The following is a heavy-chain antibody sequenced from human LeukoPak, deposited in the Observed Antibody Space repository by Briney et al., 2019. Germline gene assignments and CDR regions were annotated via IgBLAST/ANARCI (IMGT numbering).Heavy chain of an antibody. CDR2: INSDGSST. V-gene: IGHV3-74*01. CDR3: ARDKGDYYDSSGYSVDY. CDR1: GFTFSSYW. D-gene: IGHD3-22*01. J-gene: IGHJ4*02. Sequence: PGGSLRLSCAASGFTFSSYWMHWVRQAPGKGLVWVSRINSDGSSTSYADSVKGRFTISRDNAKNTLCLQMNSLRAEDTAVYYCARDKGDYYDSSGYSVDYWGQGTLVTVSS.